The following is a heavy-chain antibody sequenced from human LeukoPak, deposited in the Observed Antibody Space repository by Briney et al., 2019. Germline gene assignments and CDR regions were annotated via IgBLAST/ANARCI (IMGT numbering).Heavy chain of an antibody. D-gene: IGHD6-19*01. V-gene: IGHV3-30*19. CDR3: ARAGSGRLYNWFDP. CDR2: IWYDGSNK. Sequence: GGSLRLSCAASGFTFSSYGMHWVRQAPGKGLEWVAVIWYDGSNKYYADSVKGRFTISRDNSKNTLYLQMNSLRAEDTAVYYCARAGSGRLYNWFDPWGQGTLVTVSS. J-gene: IGHJ5*02. CDR1: GFTFSSYG.